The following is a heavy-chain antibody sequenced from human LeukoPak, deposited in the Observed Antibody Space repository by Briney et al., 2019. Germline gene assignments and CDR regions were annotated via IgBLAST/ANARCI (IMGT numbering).Heavy chain of an antibody. Sequence: SQTLSLTCAVSGGSISSGGYSWSWIRQPPGKGLEWIGYIYYSGSTNYNPSLKSRVTISVDTSKNQFSLKLSSVTAADTAVYYCARAGTAEYFQHWGQGTLVTVSS. CDR3: ARAGTAEYFQH. V-gene: IGHV4-30-4*07. J-gene: IGHJ1*01. CDR2: IYYSGST. CDR1: GGSISSGGYS. D-gene: IGHD6-13*01.